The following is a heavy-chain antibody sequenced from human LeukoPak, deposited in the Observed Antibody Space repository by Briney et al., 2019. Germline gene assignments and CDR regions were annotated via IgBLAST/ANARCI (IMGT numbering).Heavy chain of an antibody. CDR1: GFTFSRYV. J-gene: IGHJ6*04. CDR3: AKDLWGRQPPYYYGMDV. Sequence: GSLRLSCAASGFTFSRYVLSWVRQAPGKGLEWVSAISGNGGSTFYADSMKGRFAISRDNSKNTLYLQMNSLRAEDTAVYYCAKDLWGRQPPYYYGMDVWGKGTTVTVSS. CDR2: ISGNGGST. V-gene: IGHV3-23*01. D-gene: IGHD2-21*01.